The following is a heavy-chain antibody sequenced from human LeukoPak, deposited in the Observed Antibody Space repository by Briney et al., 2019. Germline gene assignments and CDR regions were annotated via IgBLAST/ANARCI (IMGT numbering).Heavy chain of an antibody. CDR1: GYSISSGYY. CDR2: IYHSGST. CDR3: ARDRYGWENYYNWFDP. V-gene: IGHV4-38-2*02. D-gene: IGHD3-10*01. J-gene: IGHJ5*02. Sequence: SETLSLTCTVSGYSISSGYYWGWIRQPPGKGLEWIGSIYHSGSTYYNPSLKSRVTISVDTSKNQFSLKLSSVTAADTAVYYCARDRYGWENYYNWFDPGGQEPLVTVSS.